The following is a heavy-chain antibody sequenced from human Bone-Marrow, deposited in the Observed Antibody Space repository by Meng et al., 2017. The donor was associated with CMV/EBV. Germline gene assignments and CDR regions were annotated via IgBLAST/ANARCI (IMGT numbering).Heavy chain of an antibody. J-gene: IGHJ6*02. D-gene: IGHD3-3*01. CDR1: GFTVSSSY. V-gene: IGHV3-53*01. Sequence: GESLKISCAASGFTVSSSYMTWVRQAPGKGLEWVSVIYNDGMTSYADAVKGRFSISRDNSKNTLYLQMNSLRAEDTAVYYCAKDRVDDFWSGYYRGMDVWGQGTTVTVSS. CDR2: IYNDGMT. CDR3: AKDRVDDFWSGYYRGMDV.